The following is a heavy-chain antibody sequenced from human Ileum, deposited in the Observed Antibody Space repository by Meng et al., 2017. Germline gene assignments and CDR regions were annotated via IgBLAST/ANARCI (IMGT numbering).Heavy chain of an antibody. Sequence: ASVKVSCKVSGYTFTSSGVSWVRQAPGQGLEWMGWISGYNGNTKYAQKFQDRLTMTTDASTSTAYMDLRSLRSDDTAVYYCARGRSVDPFDIWGQG. CDR3: ARGRSVDPFDI. D-gene: IGHD3-10*01. J-gene: IGHJ3*02. V-gene: IGHV1-18*01. CDR1: GYTFTSSG. CDR2: ISGYNGNT.